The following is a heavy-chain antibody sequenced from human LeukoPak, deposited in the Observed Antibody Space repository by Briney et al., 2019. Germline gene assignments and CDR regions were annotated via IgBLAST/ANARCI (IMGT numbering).Heavy chain of an antibody. Sequence: GSLSLSCAASGFTFSSYSMNWVRPAPGKGLEWGSSISSSSSYIYYADSVKGRFTISRDNAKNSLYLQMNSLRAEDTAVYYCAGERGWFGEFDPSIDYWGQGTLVTVSS. CDR2: ISSSSSYI. J-gene: IGHJ4*02. CDR3: AGERGWFGEFDPSIDY. CDR1: GFTFSSYS. D-gene: IGHD3-10*01. V-gene: IGHV3-21*01.